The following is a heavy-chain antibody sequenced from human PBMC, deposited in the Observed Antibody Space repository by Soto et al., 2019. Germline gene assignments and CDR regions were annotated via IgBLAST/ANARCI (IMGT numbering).Heavy chain of an antibody. D-gene: IGHD4-17*01. CDR2: ISSSSSTI. CDR3: ARDLNYGLIDS. Sequence: EVQLVESGGGLVQPGGSLRLACAASGFTCSSYSMNWARQAPGKGLEWVSYISSSSSTIYYAASVKGRFTISRDNAQNSLYLQMNSLRAEDTAVYYCARDLNYGLIDSWCQGTLVTVSS. J-gene: IGHJ4*02. CDR1: GFTCSSYS. V-gene: IGHV3-48*01.